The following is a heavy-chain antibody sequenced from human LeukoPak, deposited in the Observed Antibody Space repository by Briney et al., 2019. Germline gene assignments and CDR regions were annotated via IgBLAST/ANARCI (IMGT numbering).Heavy chain of an antibody. CDR3: ARDRWVPTIAVAGDDY. D-gene: IGHD6-19*01. J-gene: IGHJ4*02. V-gene: IGHV1-69*04. CDR2: IIPILGIA. CDR1: GGTFSSYA. Sequence: GASVKVFCKASGGTFSSYAISWVRQAPGQGLEWMGRIIPILGIANYAQKFQGRVTITADKSTSTAYMELSSLRSEDTAVYYCARDRWVPTIAVAGDDYWGQGTLVTVSS.